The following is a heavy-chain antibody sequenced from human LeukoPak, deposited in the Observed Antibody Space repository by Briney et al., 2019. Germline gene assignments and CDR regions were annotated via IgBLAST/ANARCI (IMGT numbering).Heavy chain of an antibody. CDR2: IIPIFGTA. J-gene: IGHJ4*02. Sequence: ASVKVSCKASGYTFTSYDINWVRQATGQGLEWMGGIIPIFGTANYAQKFQGRVTITADESTGTAYMELSSLRSEDTAVYYCARVTGDHYYDSSGYLGYWGQGTLVTVSS. CDR3: ARVTGDHYYDSSGYLGY. V-gene: IGHV1-69*13. CDR1: GYTFTSYD. D-gene: IGHD3-22*01.